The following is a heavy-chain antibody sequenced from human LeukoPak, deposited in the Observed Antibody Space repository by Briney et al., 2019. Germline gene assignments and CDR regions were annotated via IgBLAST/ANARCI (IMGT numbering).Heavy chain of an antibody. V-gene: IGHV4-59*01. CDR1: GGSISSYY. D-gene: IGHD1-14*01. Sequence: SETLSLTCTVSGGSISSYYWSWIRQPPGKGLEWIGYIYYSGSTNYNPSLESRVTISVDTSKNQFSLKLSSVTAADTAVYYCARDRTSYDYWGQGTLVTVSS. J-gene: IGHJ4*02. CDR2: IYYSGST. CDR3: ARDRTSYDY.